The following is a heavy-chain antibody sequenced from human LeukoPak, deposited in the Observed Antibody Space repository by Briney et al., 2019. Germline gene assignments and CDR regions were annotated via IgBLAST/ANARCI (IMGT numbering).Heavy chain of an antibody. J-gene: IGHJ3*02. V-gene: IGHV1-18*01. D-gene: IGHD1-26*01. Sequence: HEASVKVSCKASGYTFTSYGISWVRQAPGQGLEWMGWISAYNGNTNYAQKLQGRVTITTDESTSTAYMELSSLRSEDTAVYYCARRSGAFDIWGQGTMVTVSS. CDR3: ARRSGAFDI. CDR2: ISAYNGNT. CDR1: GYTFTSYG.